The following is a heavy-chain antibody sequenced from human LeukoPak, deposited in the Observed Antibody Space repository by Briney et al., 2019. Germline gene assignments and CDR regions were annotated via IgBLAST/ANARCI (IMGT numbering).Heavy chain of an antibody. CDR1: GDSVSSNSAA. CDR3: ARTLHYYDSSGYSYYFEY. Sequence: SQTLSLTCAISGDSVSSNSAAWNWIRQSPSRGLEWLGRTYYRSKWYNDYAVSVKGRITINPDTSKNQFSLQLNSVTPEDTAVYYCARTLHYYDSSGYSYYFEYWGQGTLVTVSS. V-gene: IGHV6-1*01. D-gene: IGHD3-22*01. CDR2: TYYRSKWYN. J-gene: IGHJ4*02.